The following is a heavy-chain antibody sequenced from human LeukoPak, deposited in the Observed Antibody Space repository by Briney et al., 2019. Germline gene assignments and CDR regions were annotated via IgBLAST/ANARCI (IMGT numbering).Heavy chain of an antibody. J-gene: IGHJ4*02. Sequence: GASVKVSCKASGYTFTSYDINWVRQATGQGLEWMGWMNPNSGNTGYAQKFQGRVTMTRNTSISTAYMELSSLGSEDTAVYYCARSNRLRHCSGGSCYSFGYWGQGTLVTVSS. CDR2: MNPNSGNT. CDR1: GYTFTSYD. CDR3: ARSNRLRHCSGGSCYSFGY. D-gene: IGHD2-15*01. V-gene: IGHV1-8*01.